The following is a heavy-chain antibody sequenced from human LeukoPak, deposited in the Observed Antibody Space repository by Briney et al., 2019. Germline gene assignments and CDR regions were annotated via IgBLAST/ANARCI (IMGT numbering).Heavy chain of an antibody. CDR3: ATDLESVAAALST. J-gene: IGHJ5*02. D-gene: IGHD6-13*01. Sequence: GASVKVSCKVSGYTLTELSMHWVRQAPGKGLESMGGFDPEDGETIYAQKFQGRVTMTEDTSTDTAYMELSSLRSEDTAVYYCATDLESVAAALSTWGQGTLVTVSS. V-gene: IGHV1-24*01. CDR2: FDPEDGET. CDR1: GYTLTELS.